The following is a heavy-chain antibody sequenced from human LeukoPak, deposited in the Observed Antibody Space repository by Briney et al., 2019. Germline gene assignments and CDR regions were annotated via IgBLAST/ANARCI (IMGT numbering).Heavy chain of an antibody. Sequence: GGSLRLSCAASGFTFSRYAMSWVRQAPGKGLEWVSAISGSGGSTYYADSVKGRFTISRDNSKNTLYLQMNSLRAEDTAVYYCAKGGRSFDFWSGYLALFDYWGQGTLVTVSS. V-gene: IGHV3-23*01. CDR3: AKGGRSFDFWSGYLALFDY. J-gene: IGHJ4*02. CDR1: GFTFSRYA. CDR2: ISGSGGST. D-gene: IGHD3-3*01.